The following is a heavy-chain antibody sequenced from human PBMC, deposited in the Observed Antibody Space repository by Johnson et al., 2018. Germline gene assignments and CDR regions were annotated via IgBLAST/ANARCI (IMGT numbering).Heavy chain of an antibody. CDR1: GFTFSNYA. CDR3: AKRMSPTTLRWEAFDI. CDR2: IGVSGSNI. D-gene: IGHD2-2*01. J-gene: IGHJ3*02. Sequence: VQLVQSGGGLVQPGGSLRPSCAASGFTFSNYAMPWVRQAPGEGLDWVPAIGVSGSNIFNADSVKGRFTISRDNSKNTLYLQMNSLRADDTAGHYCAKRMSPTTLRWEAFDIWGQGTMVTVSS. V-gene: IGHV3-23*04.